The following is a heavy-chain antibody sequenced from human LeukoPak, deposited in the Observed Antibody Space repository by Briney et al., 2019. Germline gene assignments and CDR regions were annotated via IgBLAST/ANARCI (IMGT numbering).Heavy chain of an antibody. V-gene: IGHV3-7*01. D-gene: IGHD1-26*01. CDR3: ARAGGTYYGIAFDI. J-gene: IGHJ3*02. Sequence: GGSLRLSCAASGFTFSSYWMTWVRQAPGKGLEWVANIKQDGSEKYYVDSVKGRFTISRDNAKNSLYLQMNSLRAEDTAVYYCARAGGTYYGIAFDIWGQGTMVTVSS. CDR1: GFTFSSYW. CDR2: IKQDGSEK.